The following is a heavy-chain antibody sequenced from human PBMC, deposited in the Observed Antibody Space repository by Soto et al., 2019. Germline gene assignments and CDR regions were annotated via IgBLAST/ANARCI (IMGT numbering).Heavy chain of an antibody. CDR3: ARCSSHQCEGGSCDYADWFDP. CDR2: IYYSGST. J-gene: IGHJ5*02. V-gene: IGHV4-39*01. CDR1: GGSISSSSYY. Sequence: LETMSLTCTVSGGSISSSSYYWGLIRQHPGKGLEWIGSIYYSGSTYYNPSLKSRVTISVDTSKNQFSLKLSSVTAADTAVYYCARCSSHQCEGGSCDYADWFDPWGQGTLVTVSS. D-gene: IGHD2-15*01.